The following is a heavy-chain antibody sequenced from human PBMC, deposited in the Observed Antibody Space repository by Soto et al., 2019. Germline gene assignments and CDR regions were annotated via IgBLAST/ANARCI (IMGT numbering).Heavy chain of an antibody. CDR1: GYTFTNYV. J-gene: IGHJ6*02. D-gene: IGHD2-2*01. Sequence: ASVKVSCKASGYTFTNYVMYWVRQAPGQRLEWMGWINAGNGNTKYSQKLQGRVTMTTDTSTSTAYMELSSLRSDDTAVYYCAREGTYCSSTSCYYYGMDVWGQGTTVTVSS. V-gene: IGHV1-3*01. CDR3: AREGTYCSSTSCYYYGMDV. CDR2: INAGNGNT.